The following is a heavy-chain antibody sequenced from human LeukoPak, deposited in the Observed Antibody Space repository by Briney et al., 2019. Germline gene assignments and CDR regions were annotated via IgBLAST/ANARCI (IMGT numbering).Heavy chain of an antibody. V-gene: IGHV1-8*03. J-gene: IGHJ4*02. CDR1: GYTFTSYD. D-gene: IGHD2-2*02. Sequence: ASVKVSCKASGYTFTSYDINWVRQATGQGLEWMGWMNPNSGNTGYAQKFQGRVTITRNTSISTAYMELSSLRSEDTAVYYCARSYCSSTSCYTYFDYWGQGTLVTVSS. CDR3: ARSYCSSTSCYTYFDY. CDR2: MNPNSGNT.